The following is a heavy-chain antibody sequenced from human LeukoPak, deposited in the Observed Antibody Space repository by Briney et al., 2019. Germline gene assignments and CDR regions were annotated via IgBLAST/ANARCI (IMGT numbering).Heavy chain of an antibody. CDR3: ARSIVGDTPIDY. D-gene: IGHD1-26*01. CDR2: INPNSGGT. CDR1: GYSFIGYY. J-gene: IGHJ4*02. V-gene: IGHV1-2*02. Sequence: ASVKVSCKASGYSFIGYYIHWLRQAPGQGLEWMGWINPNSGGTNYAQKFQGRVTMTRDRSISTAYMELSRLRSDDTAVYSYARSIVGDTPIDYWGQGTLVTVSS.